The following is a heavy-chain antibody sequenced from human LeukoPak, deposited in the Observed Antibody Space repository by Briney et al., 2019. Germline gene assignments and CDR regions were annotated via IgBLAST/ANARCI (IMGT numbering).Heavy chain of an antibody. CDR2: IYTSGST. CDR1: GGSISSYY. Sequence: PSETLSLTCTVAGGSISSYYWSWIRQPAGKGLGWIGRIYTSGSTNYNPSLKGRVTMSVDTSKNQFSLKLSSVTAADTAVYYCASGLSGWYPAFHIWGQGTMVTVSS. J-gene: IGHJ3*02. D-gene: IGHD6-19*01. CDR3: ASGLSGWYPAFHI. V-gene: IGHV4-4*07.